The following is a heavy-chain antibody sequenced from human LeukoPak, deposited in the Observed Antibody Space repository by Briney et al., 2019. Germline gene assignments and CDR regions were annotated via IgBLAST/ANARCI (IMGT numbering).Heavy chain of an antibody. Sequence: GGSLRLSCAASGFTFSSYWMSWVRQAPGKGLEWLSIISGSGDSVKGQFTISRDNSKNTLYLEMDSLRVEDTAVYYCARIPQAAIYTVPNFDYWGQGTLVTVSS. J-gene: IGHJ4*02. D-gene: IGHD3-16*01. CDR1: GFTFSSYW. CDR2: ISGSG. V-gene: IGHV3-23*01. CDR3: ARIPQAAIYTVPNFDY.